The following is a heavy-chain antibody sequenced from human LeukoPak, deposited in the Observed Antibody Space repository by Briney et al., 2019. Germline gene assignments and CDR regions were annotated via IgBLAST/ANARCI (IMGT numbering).Heavy chain of an antibody. CDR3: AREVVRITIFDTNYHMDV. V-gene: IGHV3-11*04. CDR2: ISSSGSTI. J-gene: IGHJ6*03. D-gene: IGHD3-3*01. Sequence: PGGSLRLSCAASGFTFSDYYMSWIRQAPGKGLEWVSYISSSGSTIYYADSVKGRFTISRDNAKNSLYLQMNSLRAEDTAVYYCAREVVRITIFDTNYHMDVWGKGTTVTVSS. CDR1: GFTFSDYY.